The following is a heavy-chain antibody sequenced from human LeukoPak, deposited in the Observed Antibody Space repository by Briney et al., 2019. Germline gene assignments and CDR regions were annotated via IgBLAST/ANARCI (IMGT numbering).Heavy chain of an antibody. V-gene: IGHV3-23*01. Sequence: GGSLRLSCAASGFSFSNYAMTWVRQAPGRGLEWVSAITGGGDYRYYADSVKGRFTISRDNSKNTLFLQMDSLRAEDTAVYYCAKRPLAGPGDYCLTMDVWGQGTTVTVSS. CDR1: GFSFSNYA. J-gene: IGHJ6*02. CDR3: AKRPLAGPGDYCLTMDV. CDR2: ITGGGDYR. D-gene: IGHD3-10*01.